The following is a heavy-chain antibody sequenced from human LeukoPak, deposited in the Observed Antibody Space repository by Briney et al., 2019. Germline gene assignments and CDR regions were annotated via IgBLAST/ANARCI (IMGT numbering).Heavy chain of an antibody. Sequence: SETLSLTCTVSGGSISSHYWSWIRQPPGKGLEWIGYIYYTGSTNYNPSLKSRVTISVDTSKNQFSLKLSSVTAADTAVYYCARVGAAAGTSFDYWGQGTLVTVSS. CDR1: GGSISSHY. D-gene: IGHD6-13*01. J-gene: IGHJ4*02. V-gene: IGHV4-59*11. CDR3: ARVGAAAGTSFDY. CDR2: IYYTGST.